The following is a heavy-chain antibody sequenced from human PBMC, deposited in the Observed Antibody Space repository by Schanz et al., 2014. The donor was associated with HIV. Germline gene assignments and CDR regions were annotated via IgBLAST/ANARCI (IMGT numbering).Heavy chain of an antibody. CDR1: GYTFNDYF. Sequence: QVQLVQSGAAVKKPEASVKVSCKASGYTFNDYFIHWIRQAPGQGLEWMGWIKPNDGGTKSAQKFLGRVTMTRDSSISTAYMELTRLTSDDTAVYYCARGARYGMDVWGQGTTVTVSS. CDR2: IKPNDGGT. V-gene: IGHV1-2*02. CDR3: ARGARYGMDV. J-gene: IGHJ6*02.